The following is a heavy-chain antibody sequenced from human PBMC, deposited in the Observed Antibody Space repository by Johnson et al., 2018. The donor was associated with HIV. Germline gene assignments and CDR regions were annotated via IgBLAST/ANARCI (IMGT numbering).Heavy chain of an antibody. V-gene: IGHV3-66*01. CDR3: ASLIAAAGDDAFDI. CDR1: GFIVSSNY. J-gene: IGHJ3*02. CDR2: IYSGGST. D-gene: IGHD6-13*01. Sequence: VQLVESGGGLVQPGGSLRLSCAASGFIVSSNYMNWVRQAPGKGLEWVSVIYSGGSTYYADSVKGRFTISRDNSKNTLYLQMNSLRAEDTAVYYCASLIAAAGDDAFDIWGQGTMVTVSS.